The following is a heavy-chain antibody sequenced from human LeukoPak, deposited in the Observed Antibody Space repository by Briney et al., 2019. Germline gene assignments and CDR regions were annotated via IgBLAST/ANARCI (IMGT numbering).Heavy chain of an antibody. CDR1: GHTFTGYY. CDR2: INPNSGGT. D-gene: IGHD6-13*01. Sequence: ASVKVSCKASGHTFTGYYMHWVRQAPGQGLEWMGWINPNSGGTNYAQKFQGWVTMTRDTSISTAYMELSRLRSDDTAVYYCAREEAAGSTFDYWGQGTLVTVSS. CDR3: AREEAAGSTFDY. J-gene: IGHJ4*02. V-gene: IGHV1-2*04.